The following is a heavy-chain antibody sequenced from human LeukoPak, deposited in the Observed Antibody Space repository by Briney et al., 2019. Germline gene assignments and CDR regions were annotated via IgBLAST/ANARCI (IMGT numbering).Heavy chain of an antibody. D-gene: IGHD1-26*01. CDR3: ARKRREDFYFDY. V-gene: IGHV1-18*01. Sequence: ASVKVSCKVSGYTLIELSMHWVRQAPGQGLEWMGWISAYNGNTNYAQKLQGRVTMTTDTSTSTAYMELGSLRSDDTAVYYCARKRREDFYFDYWGQGTLVTVSS. CDR1: GYTLIELS. J-gene: IGHJ4*02. CDR2: ISAYNGNT.